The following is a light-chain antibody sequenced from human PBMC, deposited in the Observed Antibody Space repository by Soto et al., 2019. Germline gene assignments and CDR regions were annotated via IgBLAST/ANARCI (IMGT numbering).Light chain of an antibody. V-gene: IGKV1-39*01. CDR1: QAISNF. CDR2: AAS. CDR3: QQSFTNPKT. J-gene: IGKJ1*01. Sequence: DIQMTQSPSSLSASVGDRVTITCRASQAISNFLNWYQQKPGEAPKVLIYAASSLQTGVPSRFSGSGSGTVFTLTINSLQPEDFATYFCQQSFTNPKTFGQGTEVDIK.